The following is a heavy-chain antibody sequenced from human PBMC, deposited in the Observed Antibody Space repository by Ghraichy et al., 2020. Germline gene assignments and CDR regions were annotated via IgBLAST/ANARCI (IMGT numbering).Heavy chain of an antibody. Sequence: GGSLRLSCAASGFTFSSFAMSWVRQAPGKGLEWVSALSGSGGSAYYADSVKGRFTISRDNSKNTLYLQMNSLRGEDTAVYYCAKGVQGAETGTGDYWGQGTLVTVSS. D-gene: IGHD1-1*01. V-gene: IGHV3-23*01. CDR3: AKGVQGAETGTGDY. CDR2: LSGSGGSA. J-gene: IGHJ4*02. CDR1: GFTFSSFA.